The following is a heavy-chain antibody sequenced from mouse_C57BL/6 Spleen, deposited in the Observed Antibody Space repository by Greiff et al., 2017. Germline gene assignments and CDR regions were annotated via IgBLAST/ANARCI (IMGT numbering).Heavy chain of an antibody. CDR3: TREGDYYAMDY. Sequence: EVQVVESGEGLVKPGGSLKLSCAASGFTFSSYAMSWVRQTPEKRLEWVAYISSGGDYIYYADTVKGRFTISRDNARNTLYLQMSSLKSEDTAMYYFTREGDYYAMDYWGPGTSVTVSS. CDR1: GFTFSSYA. V-gene: IGHV5-9-1*02. CDR2: ISSGGDYI. J-gene: IGHJ4*01.